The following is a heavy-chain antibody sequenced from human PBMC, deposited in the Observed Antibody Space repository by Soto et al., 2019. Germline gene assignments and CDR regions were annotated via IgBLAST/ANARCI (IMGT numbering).Heavy chain of an antibody. CDR2: ISGSGGSS. Sequence: EVQLLESGGGSVQPGGSLRLSCAASGFTFDTYAMSWVRQAPGKGLEWVSAISGSGGSSYYADSVKGRFTISRDNSRTTLYLQRNSLRADDTALYYCAKGSSGFRPYYFDYWARDPWSPSPQ. CDR1: GFTFDTYA. V-gene: IGHV3-23*01. CDR3: AKGSSGFRPYYFDY. D-gene: IGHD6-19*01. J-gene: IGHJ4*02.